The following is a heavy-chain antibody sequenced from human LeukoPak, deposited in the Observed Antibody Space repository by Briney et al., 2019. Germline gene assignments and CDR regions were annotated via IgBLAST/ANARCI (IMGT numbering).Heavy chain of an antibody. V-gene: IGHV3-33*01. CDR2: IWYDGSNK. D-gene: IGHD2-8*01. J-gene: IGHJ4*02. Sequence: GGSLRLSCAVSGSTFSNYDMHWVRQAPGKGLEWVAVIWYDGSNKYYADSVKGRFTISRDNSKNTLYLQMNTLRAEDTAVYYCARDPGGVVYFDYWSQGTLVTVSS. CDR3: ARDPGGVVYFDY. CDR1: GSTFSNYD.